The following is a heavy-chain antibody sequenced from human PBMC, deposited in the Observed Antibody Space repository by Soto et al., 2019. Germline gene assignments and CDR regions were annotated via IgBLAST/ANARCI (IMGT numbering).Heavy chain of an antibody. Sequence: QVQLVQSGAEVKKPGSSVKVSCKASGGTFSSYAISWVRQAPGQGLEWMGGIIPIFGTANYAQKFQGRVTITADESTSTAYRELSSLRSEDTAVYYCARGDYEGYYYYYGMDVWGQGTTVTVSS. V-gene: IGHV1-69*12. J-gene: IGHJ6*02. CDR1: GGTFSSYA. CDR3: ARGDYEGYYYYYGMDV. D-gene: IGHD4-17*01. CDR2: IIPIFGTA.